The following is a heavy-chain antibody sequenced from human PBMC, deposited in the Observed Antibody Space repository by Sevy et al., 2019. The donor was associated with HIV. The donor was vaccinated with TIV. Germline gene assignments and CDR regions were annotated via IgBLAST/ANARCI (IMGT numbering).Heavy chain of an antibody. V-gene: IGHV4-39*01. CDR1: GGSISSSSIY. D-gene: IGHD1-26*01. J-gene: IGHJ6*02. Sequence: SETLSLTCTVSGGSISSSSIYWGWFRQSPGKGLDYIGSIFHSGDTYYNPSLKSRVTISVDTSKNQFSLKMTSVTAADTAVYYCARHFYSNGMDVWGQGPTVTVSS. CDR2: IFHSGDT. CDR3: ARHFYSNGMDV.